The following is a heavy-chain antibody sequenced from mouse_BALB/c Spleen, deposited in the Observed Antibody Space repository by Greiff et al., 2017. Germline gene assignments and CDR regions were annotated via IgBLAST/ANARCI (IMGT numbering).Heavy chain of an antibody. Sequence: QVQLKESGAELVRPGTSVKVSCKASGYAFTNYLIEWVKQRPGQGLEWIGVINPGSGGTNYNEKFKGKATLTADKSSSTAYMQLSSLTSDDSAVYFCARWLVTYAMDYWGQGTSVTVSS. CDR2: INPGSGGT. CDR3: ARWLVTYAMDY. D-gene: IGHD2-5*01. J-gene: IGHJ4*01. V-gene: IGHV1-54*01. CDR1: GYAFTNYL.